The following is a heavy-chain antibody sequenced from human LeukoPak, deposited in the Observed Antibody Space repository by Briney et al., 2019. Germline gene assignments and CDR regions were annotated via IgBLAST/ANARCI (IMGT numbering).Heavy chain of an antibody. J-gene: IGHJ4*02. D-gene: IGHD6-6*01. Sequence: RGSLRLSCAAYGVTSNYFTWVRQAPGKGLEWVSVINNGGTTYYADSVTGRFTISRDNSKSTLFVYLQMNSLRTDDTAVYYCAGGGEAARSLHYWGQGTLVTVSS. CDR2: INNGGTT. CDR3: AGGGEAARSLHY. V-gene: IGHV3-66*02. CDR1: GVTSNY.